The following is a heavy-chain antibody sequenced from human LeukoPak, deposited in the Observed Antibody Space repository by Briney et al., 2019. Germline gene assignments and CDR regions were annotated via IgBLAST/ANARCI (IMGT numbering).Heavy chain of an antibody. D-gene: IGHD1-26*01. CDR1: GFTVSSNY. CDR2: IYSGGST. Sequence: GGSLRLSCAASGFTVSSNYMSWVRQAPGKGLEWVSVIYSGGSTYYADSVKGRFTISRDNSKNTLYLQMNSLRAEDTAVYYCASCYSGSYYFDYWGQGTLVTVSS. V-gene: IGHV3-66*01. CDR3: ASCYSGSYYFDY. J-gene: IGHJ4*02.